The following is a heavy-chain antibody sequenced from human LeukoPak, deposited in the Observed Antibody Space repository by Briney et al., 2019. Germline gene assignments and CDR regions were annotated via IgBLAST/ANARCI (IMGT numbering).Heavy chain of an antibody. Sequence: EGSLRLSCAASGFSFSHHPMSWVRQAPGKGLKWVSAITGSRADTFYADSVKGRFSISRDNSKNTLYLQMNSLRAEDTAIYYCAKDGSASGSYSQYFDYWGQGTLVTVSS. CDR3: AKDGSASGSYSQYFDY. CDR1: GFSFSHHP. D-gene: IGHD3-10*01. V-gene: IGHV3-23*01. J-gene: IGHJ4*02. CDR2: ITGSRADT.